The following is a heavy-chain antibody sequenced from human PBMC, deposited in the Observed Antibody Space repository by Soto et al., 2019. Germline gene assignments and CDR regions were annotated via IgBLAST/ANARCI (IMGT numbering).Heavy chain of an antibody. CDR3: ASIAAAVVNY. CDR2: IYYSGST. CDR1: GGSISSYY. Sequence: QVQLQESGPGLVKPSETLSLTCTVSGGSISSYYWSWIRQPPGKGLEWIGYIYYSGSTNYNPSLKSRVTISVDTSKNQFSLKLSSVTAADTAVYYCASIAAAVVNYWGQGTLVTVSS. J-gene: IGHJ4*02. D-gene: IGHD6-13*01. V-gene: IGHV4-59*01.